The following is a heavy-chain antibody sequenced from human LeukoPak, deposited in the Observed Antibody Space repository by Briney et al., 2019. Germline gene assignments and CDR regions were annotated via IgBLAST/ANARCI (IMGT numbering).Heavy chain of an antibody. CDR2: IHPRSGET. CDR3: ARDGEYGTGSYCRGWFDH. D-gene: IGHD3-10*01. Sequence: ASVTVSCKASGYSFTAFYIHWVRQAPGQGLEWMGWIHPRSGETNYAYKFRGRVTMTRDTSISTTYMDLGSLGSDDTAVYYCARDGEYGTGSYCRGWFDHWGQGTLVTVSS. J-gene: IGHJ5*02. CDR1: GYSFTAFY. V-gene: IGHV1-2*02.